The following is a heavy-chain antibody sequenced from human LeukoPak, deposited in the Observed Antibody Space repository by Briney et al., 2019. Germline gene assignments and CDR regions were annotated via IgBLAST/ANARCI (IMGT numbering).Heavy chain of an antibody. CDR2: ISAYNGNT. V-gene: IGHV1-18*01. CDR3: ARGVGYDYKYYFDY. J-gene: IGHJ4*02. Sequence: ASVKVSCKASGYTFTSYGISWVRQAPGQGLEWIGWISAYNGNTNYAQKLQGRVTMTTDTSTSTAYMELRSLRSDDTAVYYCARGVGYDYKYYFDYWGQGTLVTVSS. D-gene: IGHD5-12*01. CDR1: GYTFTSYG.